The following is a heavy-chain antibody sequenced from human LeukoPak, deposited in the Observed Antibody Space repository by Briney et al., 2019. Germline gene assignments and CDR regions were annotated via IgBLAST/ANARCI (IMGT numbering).Heavy chain of an antibody. CDR1: GFSLSTSGVG. CDR3: ASQGGFGESWGYFDY. CDR2: IYWDDDK. Sequence: ESGPTLVNPTQTLTLTCTFSGFSLSTSGVGVGWIRQPPGKALEWLALIYWDDDKRYSPSLKSRLTITKDTSKNQVVLTMTNMDPVDTATYYCASQGGFGESWGYFDYWGRGTLVTVSS. D-gene: IGHD3-10*01. J-gene: IGHJ4*02. V-gene: IGHV2-5*02.